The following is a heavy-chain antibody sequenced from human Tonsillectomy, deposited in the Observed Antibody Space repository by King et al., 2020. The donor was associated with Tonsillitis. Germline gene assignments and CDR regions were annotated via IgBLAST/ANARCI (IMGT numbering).Heavy chain of an antibody. CDR2: IHYSGSN. CDR3: ARASSYFDY. V-gene: IGHV4-59*01. Sequence: MQLQESGPGLVKPSETLSLTCTVSGASITTYYWSWIRQPPGKGLEWIGYIHYSGSNNYNPSLKSRVTISVDTSKNQFSLRLSSVTAADPAVYYCARASSYFDYWGQGTLVTVSS. J-gene: IGHJ4*02. CDR1: GASITTYY.